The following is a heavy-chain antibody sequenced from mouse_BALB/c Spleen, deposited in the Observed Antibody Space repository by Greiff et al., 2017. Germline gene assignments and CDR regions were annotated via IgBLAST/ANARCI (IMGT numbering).Heavy chain of an antibody. J-gene: IGHJ4*01. CDR3: ARGLPPMDY. Sequence: EVQRVESGGGLVQPGGSRKLSCAASGFTFSSFGMHWVRQAPEKGLEWVAYISSGSSTIYYADTVKGRFTISRDNPKNTLFLQMTSLRSEDTAMYYCARGLPPMDYWGQGTSVTVSS. CDR1: GFTFSSFG. CDR2: ISSGSSTI. V-gene: IGHV5-17*02. D-gene: IGHD2-2*01.